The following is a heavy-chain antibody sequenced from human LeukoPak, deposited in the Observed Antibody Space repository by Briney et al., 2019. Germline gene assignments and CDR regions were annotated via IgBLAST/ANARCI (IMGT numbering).Heavy chain of an antibody. CDR2: IYYSGST. V-gene: IGHV4-59*01. CDR3: ARDPPRGGFDY. Sequence: PSETLSLTCTVSGGSISSYYWSWIRQPPGKGLEWIGYIYYSGSTNYNPSLKSRVTISVDTSKNQFSLKLSSVTAADTAVYYCARDPPRGGFDYWGQGTLVTVSS. J-gene: IGHJ4*02. CDR1: GGSISSYY.